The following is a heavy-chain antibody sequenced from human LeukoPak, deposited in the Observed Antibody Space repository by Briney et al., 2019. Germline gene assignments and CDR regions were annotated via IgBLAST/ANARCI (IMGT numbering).Heavy chain of an antibody. CDR1: GGSISSYY. D-gene: IGHD7-27*01. CDR2: IYYSGST. V-gene: IGHV4-59*01. CDR3: ARDVLGTNWFDP. Sequence: SETLSLTCTVSGGSISSYYWSWIRQPPGKGLEWIGYIYYSGSTNYSPSLKSRVTISVDTSKNQFSLKLSSVTAADTAVYYCARDVLGTNWFDPWGQGTLVTVSS. J-gene: IGHJ5*02.